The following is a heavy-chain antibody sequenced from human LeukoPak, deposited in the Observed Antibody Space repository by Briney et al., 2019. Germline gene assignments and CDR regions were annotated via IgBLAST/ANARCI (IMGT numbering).Heavy chain of an antibody. CDR2: ISSSGSTI. CDR1: GFTFSCSE. J-gene: IGHJ4*02. D-gene: IGHD2-15*01. CDR3: ARKFGGSNSW. V-gene: IGHV3-48*03. Sequence: PGGSLRLSCAASGFTFSCSEMNWVRQAPGKGLEWVSYISSSGSTIYYADPVKGRFTISRDNANHSLYLQMNSLRAEDTAVYYCARKFGGSNSWWGQGTLVTVSS.